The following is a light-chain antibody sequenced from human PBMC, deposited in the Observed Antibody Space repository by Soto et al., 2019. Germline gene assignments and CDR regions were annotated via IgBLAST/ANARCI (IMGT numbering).Light chain of an antibody. J-gene: IGKJ1*01. CDR3: QHYDTWPPWT. V-gene: IGKV3-15*01. CDR1: QSVRTN. Sequence: EIVVTQSPATLSLTPGERVTLSCRASQSVRTNLAWYQQKPGQAPRLLIYGASTRATGIPVRFSGSGSGTEFTLTISSLQSEDFAIYYCQHYDTWPPWTFGQGTKVEIK. CDR2: GAS.